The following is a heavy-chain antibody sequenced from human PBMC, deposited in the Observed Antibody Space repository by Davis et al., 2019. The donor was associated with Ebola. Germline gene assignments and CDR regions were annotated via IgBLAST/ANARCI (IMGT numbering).Heavy chain of an antibody. CDR3: ARDKYSGYYTVFDP. J-gene: IGHJ5*02. CDR2: ISAYNGNT. D-gene: IGHD5-12*01. CDR1: GYTFTSYG. Sequence: ASVTVSCKASGYTFTSYGISWVRQAPGQGLEWMGWISAYNGNTNYAQKFQGRVTITRDTSASTAYMELSSLRSEDTAVYYCARDKYSGYYTVFDPWGQGTLVTVSS. V-gene: IGHV1-18*01.